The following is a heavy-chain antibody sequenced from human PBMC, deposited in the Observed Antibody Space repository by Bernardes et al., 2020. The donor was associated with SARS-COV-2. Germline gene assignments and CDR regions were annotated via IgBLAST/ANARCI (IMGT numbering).Heavy chain of an antibody. D-gene: IGHD2-8*01. CDR1: GGSMTSGGHF. Sequence: SETLSLTCTVSGGSMTSGGHFWTWIRQHPGQGLEWIGYIYYTGSTYYNPSLNSRLTISVDTSKSQFSLKLRSVTAADTAVYFCARTRDGVPPGDWGQGTLVTVSS. CDR2: IYYTGST. V-gene: IGHV4-31*03. CDR3: ARTRDGVPPGD. J-gene: IGHJ4*02.